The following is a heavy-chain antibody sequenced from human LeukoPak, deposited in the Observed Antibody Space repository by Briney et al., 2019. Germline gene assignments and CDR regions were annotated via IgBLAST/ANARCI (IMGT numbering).Heavy chain of an antibody. D-gene: IGHD5-12*01. J-gene: IGHJ6*03. CDR3: ARDERRGYSGYDPYYMDV. CDR2: INPNSGAT. V-gene: IGHV1-2*02. CDR1: GYIFTGHL. Sequence: ASVKVSCKGSGYIFTGHLIHWVRQAPGQGLEWMGWINPNSGATTYAQKFKGRVTMTRDTSTSTAYMELSGLRSDDTAIYFCARDERRGYSGYDPYYMDVWGKGTTPTVSS.